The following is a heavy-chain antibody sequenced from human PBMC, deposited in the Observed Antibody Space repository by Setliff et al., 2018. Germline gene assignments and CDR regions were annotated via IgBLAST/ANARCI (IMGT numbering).Heavy chain of an antibody. CDR1: GYTFAKYG. Sequence: GASVKVSCKAFGYTFAKYGTSWVRQAPGQGLEWMGIINPSGGSTSYAQKFLGRVTITTDESSSTGYMELSSLRSEDTAVYFCARESVVVVTTTNYYYYIDVWGEGTTVTVSS. J-gene: IGHJ6*03. CDR2: INPSGGST. D-gene: IGHD2-21*02. CDR3: ARESVVVVTTTNYYYYIDV. V-gene: IGHV1-46*01.